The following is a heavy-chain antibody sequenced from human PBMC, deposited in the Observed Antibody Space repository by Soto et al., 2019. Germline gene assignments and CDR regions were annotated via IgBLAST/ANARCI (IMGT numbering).Heavy chain of an antibody. J-gene: IGHJ6*03. CDR1: GFTFNNYA. Sequence: PGGSLRLSCAASGFTFNNYAMSWVRQAPGKGLEWVSVIYSGGSTYYADSVKGRFTISRHNSKNTLYLQMNSLRAEDTAVYYCARGASDIVVVPADYYYYMDAWGKGTTVTVSS. CDR2: IYSGGST. CDR3: ARGASDIVVVPADYYYYMDA. V-gene: IGHV3-53*04. D-gene: IGHD2-2*01.